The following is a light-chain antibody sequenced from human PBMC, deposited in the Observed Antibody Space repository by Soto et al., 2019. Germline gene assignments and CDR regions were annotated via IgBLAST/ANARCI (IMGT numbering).Light chain of an antibody. Sequence: TQSPDTLSLSPGERATLSCRASQSIDNWLAWYQQKPGKAPKLLIYEASSLESGVPSRFSGSGSGTEFTLTISSLQPDDFATYYCQQYTTYSTFGGGTKVEIK. CDR1: QSIDNW. CDR3: QQYTTYST. V-gene: IGKV1-5*03. J-gene: IGKJ4*01. CDR2: EAS.